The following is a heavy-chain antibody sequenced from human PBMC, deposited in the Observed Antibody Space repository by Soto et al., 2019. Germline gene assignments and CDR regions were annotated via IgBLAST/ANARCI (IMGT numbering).Heavy chain of an antibody. J-gene: IGHJ4*02. CDR2: INHSGST. CDR1: GGSFSGYY. D-gene: IGHD1-26*01. Sequence: PSETLSLTCAVYGGSFSGYYWTWIRQPPGTGLEWIGEINHSGSTNYNASLKSRVTISVDTSKNQFSLKLTSVTAADTAVYYCTRGLFSGSSYSGSWYYFDSWGQGTMVTVS. V-gene: IGHV4-34*01. CDR3: TRGLFSGSSYSGSWYYFDS.